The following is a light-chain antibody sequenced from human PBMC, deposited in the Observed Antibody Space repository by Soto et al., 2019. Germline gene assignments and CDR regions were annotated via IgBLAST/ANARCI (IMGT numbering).Light chain of an antibody. V-gene: IGLV2-14*01. CDR1: SSDVGDYNY. Sequence: QSALTQPASVSGSPGQSITISCTGTSSDVGDYNYVSWYQQHPGKAPKLMIYDVSNRPSGVSNRFSGSKYGNTASLTISGLQAEDEADYYCSSYTSSSTLVVFGGGTKVTVL. CDR2: DVS. CDR3: SSYTSSSTLVV. J-gene: IGLJ2*01.